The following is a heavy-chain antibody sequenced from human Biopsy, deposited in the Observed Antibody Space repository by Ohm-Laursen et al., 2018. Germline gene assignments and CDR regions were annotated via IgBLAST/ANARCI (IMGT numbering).Heavy chain of an antibody. CDR3: ARERDP. CDR1: GYTFTDYY. CDR2: IDTINGGA. Sequence: SVKVSCKTSGYTFTDYYVHWVRQAPGQGLEWMGWIDTINGGARYAQKFQGRVTMTRDTSISTAYMELNRLTSDDTAVYYCARERDPWGQGTLVTVSS. J-gene: IGHJ5*02. V-gene: IGHV1-2*02.